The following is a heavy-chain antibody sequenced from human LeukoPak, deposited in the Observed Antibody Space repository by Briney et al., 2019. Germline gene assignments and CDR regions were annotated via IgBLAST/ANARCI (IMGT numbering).Heavy chain of an antibody. V-gene: IGHV2-70*11. CDR1: GFSLSTSGMC. Sequence: SGPTLVNPTQTLTLTCTFSGFSLSTSGMCVSWIRQPPGKALEWLARIDWDDDKYYSTSLKTRLTSSKDTSKNQVVLTMTNMDPVDTATYYCARMYYYDSSGYSYYFDYWGQGTLVTVSS. D-gene: IGHD3-22*01. J-gene: IGHJ4*02. CDR2: IDWDDDK. CDR3: ARMYYYDSSGYSYYFDY.